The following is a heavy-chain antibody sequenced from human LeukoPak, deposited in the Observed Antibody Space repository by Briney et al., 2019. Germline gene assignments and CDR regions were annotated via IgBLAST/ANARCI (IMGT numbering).Heavy chain of an antibody. V-gene: IGHV1-18*01. D-gene: IGHD3-22*01. CDR1: GYTFTNYG. J-gene: IGHJ5*02. Sequence: ASVKVSCKASGYTFTNYGISWVRQAPGQGLEWMGWISVYNANTDYAQKFQGRVTITTDASISTVYMELSSLRSDDTAVYYCTRGLKGNYYSGMGTYRWFAPWGQGTLVTVSS. CDR2: ISVYNANT. CDR3: TRGLKGNYYSGMGTYRWFAP.